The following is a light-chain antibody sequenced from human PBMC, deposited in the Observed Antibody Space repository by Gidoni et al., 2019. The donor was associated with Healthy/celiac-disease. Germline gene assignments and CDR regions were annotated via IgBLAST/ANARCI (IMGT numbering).Light chain of an antibody. V-gene: IGKV1-5*03. CDR1: QSISSW. CDR2: RAS. J-gene: IGKJ1*01. CDR3: EQYNSYSRT. Sequence: DIQMTQSPSTRSASVGDRVTITCRASQSISSWLAWYQQKPGKAPKLLINRASSLESGLPSRFSGSGSGTEFTLTISSLQPDDFATYYCEQYNSYSRTFGQGTKVEIK.